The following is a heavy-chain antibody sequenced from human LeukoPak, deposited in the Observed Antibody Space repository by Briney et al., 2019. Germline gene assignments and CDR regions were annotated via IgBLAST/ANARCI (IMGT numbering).Heavy chain of an antibody. CDR2: ISAYNGNT. Sequence: EASVTVSCKASGYTFTSYGISWVRQAPGQGLEWMGWISAYNGNTNYAQKLQGRVTMTTDTSTSTAYMELRSLRSDDTAVYYCARGGNYYDSSGRNYYYGMDVWGQGTTVTVSS. D-gene: IGHD3-22*01. CDR3: ARGGNYYDSSGRNYYYGMDV. V-gene: IGHV1-18*01. J-gene: IGHJ6*02. CDR1: GYTFTSYG.